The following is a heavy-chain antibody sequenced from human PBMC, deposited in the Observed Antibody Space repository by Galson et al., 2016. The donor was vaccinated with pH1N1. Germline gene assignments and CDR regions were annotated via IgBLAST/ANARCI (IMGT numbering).Heavy chain of an antibody. CDR2: VGATGLST. J-gene: IGHJ4*02. CDR3: AKDQMYVLSWGGYLDS. Sequence: SLRLSCAASGFTFHRYAMNWVRQAPGKGLEWVSTVGATGLSTYYTDSVKGRFTLSRDNSKDTVYLQMNSLRAEDTAVYYCAKDQMYVLSWGGYLDSLGQGTLVTVSS. CDR1: GFTFHRYA. D-gene: IGHD3-16*02. V-gene: IGHV3-23*01.